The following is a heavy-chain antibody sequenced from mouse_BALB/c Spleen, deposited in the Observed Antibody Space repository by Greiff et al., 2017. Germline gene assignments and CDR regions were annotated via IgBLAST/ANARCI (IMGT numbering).Heavy chain of an antibody. CDR1: SYSITSDYA. V-gene: IGHV3-2*02. Sequence: EVQLVESGPGLVKPSQSLSLTCTVTSYSITSDYAWNWIRQFPGNKLEWMGYISYSGSTSYNPSLKSRISITRDTSKNQFFLQLNSVTTEDTATYYCASYYGSSAGAWFAYWGQGTLVTVSA. CDR3: ASYYGSSAGAWFAY. D-gene: IGHD1-1*01. CDR2: ISYSGST. J-gene: IGHJ3*01.